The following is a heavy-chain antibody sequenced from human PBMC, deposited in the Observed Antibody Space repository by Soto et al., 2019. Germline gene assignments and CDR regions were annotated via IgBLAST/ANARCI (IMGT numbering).Heavy chain of an antibody. Sequence: PSETLSLTCAVSGGSISSGGYSWSWIRQPPGKGLEWIGYIYHSGSTYYNPSLKSRVTISVDRSKNQFSLKLSSVTAADTAVYYCAREVVVGQNWFDPWGQGALVTVSS. CDR2: IYHSGST. J-gene: IGHJ5*02. D-gene: IGHD2-15*01. CDR3: AREVVVGQNWFDP. V-gene: IGHV4-30-2*01. CDR1: GGSISSGGYS.